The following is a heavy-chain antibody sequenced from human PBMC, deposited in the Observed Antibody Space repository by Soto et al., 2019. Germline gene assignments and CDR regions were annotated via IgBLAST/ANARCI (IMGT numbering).Heavy chain of an antibody. CDR2: ISPMFGAA. CDR1: GGTFNTYA. V-gene: IGHV1-69*19. Sequence: QVQLVQSGAEMKKPGSSVKVSCQSSGGTFNTYAMNWVRKAPVQGPEWMGDISPMFGAANYAPKFQGRVTITTDESTGTSYMQLSSLTSEDTALYFCAREVQVHTPAFVYWGQGTLVTVSS. J-gene: IGHJ4*02. CDR3: AREVQVHTPAFVY. D-gene: IGHD3-10*01.